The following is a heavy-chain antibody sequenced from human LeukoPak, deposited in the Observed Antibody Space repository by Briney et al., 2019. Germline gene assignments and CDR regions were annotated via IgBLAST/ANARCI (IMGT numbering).Heavy chain of an antibody. CDR1: GYTFTPYY. CDR2: INPNSGAT. V-gene: IGHV1-2*02. D-gene: IGHD3-9*01. J-gene: IGHJ5*02. CDR3: ARGGGFYNAWFDP. Sequence: ASVKVSCKASGYTFTPYYMHWVRQAPGQGLEWMGWINPNSGATNYAQKFQGRVTMTRDTSISTVHMELISPRSDDTAVYYCARGGGFYNAWFDPWGQGTPVTVSS.